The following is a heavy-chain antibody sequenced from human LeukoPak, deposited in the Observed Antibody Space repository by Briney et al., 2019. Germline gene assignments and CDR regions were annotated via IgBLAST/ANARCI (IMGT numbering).Heavy chain of an antibody. CDR3: ARDSMITFGGVDC. D-gene: IGHD3-16*01. Sequence: GGSLRLSCAASGFTFSSYWMSWVRQAPGKGLEWVANIKQDGSERYYVDSVKGRFTISRDNAKNSLYLHMNSLRAEATDVYYCARDSMITFGGVDCWGQGTLVTVSS. CDR1: GFTFSSYW. V-gene: IGHV3-7*01. J-gene: IGHJ4*02. CDR2: IKQDGSER.